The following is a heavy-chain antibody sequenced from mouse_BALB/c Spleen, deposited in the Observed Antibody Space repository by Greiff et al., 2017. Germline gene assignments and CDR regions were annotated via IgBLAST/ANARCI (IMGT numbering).Heavy chain of an antibody. D-gene: IGHD1-1*02. CDR3: ARDGGNYDYFDY. CDR2: IWAGGST. J-gene: IGHJ2*01. CDR1: GFSLTSYG. V-gene: IGHV2-9*02. Sequence: VKLVESGPGLVAPSQSLSITCTVSGFSLTSYGVHWVRQPPGKGLEWLGVIWAGGSTNYNSALMSRLSISKDNSKSQVFLKMNSLQTDDTAMYYCARDGGNYDYFDYWGQGTTLTVSS.